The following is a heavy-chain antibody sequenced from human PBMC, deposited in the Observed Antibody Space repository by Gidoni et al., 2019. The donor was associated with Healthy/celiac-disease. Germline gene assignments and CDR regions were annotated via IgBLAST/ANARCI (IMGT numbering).Heavy chain of an antibody. J-gene: IGHJ3*02. CDR3: AKDTETDCSGGSCYGLNAFDI. Sequence: EVQLVESGGGLVQPGGSLRLSCAASGFTFSSYAMSWVRQAPGKGLEWVSAISGSGGSTYYADAVKGRFTISRDNSKNTLYLQMNSLRAEDTAVYYCAKDTETDCSGGSCYGLNAFDIWGQGTMVTVSS. D-gene: IGHD2-15*01. CDR1: GFTFSSYA. CDR2: ISGSGGST. V-gene: IGHV3-23*04.